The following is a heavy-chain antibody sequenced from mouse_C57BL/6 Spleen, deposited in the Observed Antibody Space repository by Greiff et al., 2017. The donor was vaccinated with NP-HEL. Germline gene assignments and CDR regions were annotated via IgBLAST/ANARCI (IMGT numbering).Heavy chain of an antibody. CDR1: GFTFSSYA. CDR2: ISDGGSYT. Sequence: EVKLVESGGGLVKPGGSLKLSCAASGFTFSSYAMSWVRQTPEKRLEWVATISDGGSYTYYPDNVKGRFTISRDNAKNNLYLQMSHLKSEDTAMYYCARDGIYYYGSSYFDYWGQGTTLTVSS. V-gene: IGHV5-4*01. D-gene: IGHD1-1*01. J-gene: IGHJ2*01. CDR3: ARDGIYYYGSSYFDY.